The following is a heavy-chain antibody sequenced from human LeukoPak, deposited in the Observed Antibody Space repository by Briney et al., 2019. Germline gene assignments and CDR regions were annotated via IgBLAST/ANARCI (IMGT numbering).Heavy chain of an antibody. D-gene: IGHD2-2*01. CDR1: GFTFSSYA. Sequence: GGSLRLSCAASGFTFSSYAMSWVRQAPGKGLEWVSYISSSSSTIYYADSVKGRFTISRDNAKNSLYLQMNSLRAEDTAVYYCARACSTSDIDYWGQGTLVTVSS. CDR2: ISSSSSTI. CDR3: ARACSTSDIDY. J-gene: IGHJ4*02. V-gene: IGHV3-48*04.